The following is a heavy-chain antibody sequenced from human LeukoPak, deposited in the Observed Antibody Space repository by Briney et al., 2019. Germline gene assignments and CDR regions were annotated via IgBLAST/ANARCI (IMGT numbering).Heavy chain of an antibody. CDR1: GFTFSSYS. D-gene: IGHD3-22*01. Sequence: GGSLRLSCAAPGFTFSSYSVNWVRQAPGKGLEWVSYISSSSSTIYYADSVRGRFTISRDNAKNSLYPQMNSLRDEDTAVYYCARGPYDSSGYYYIPGYFQHWGQGTLVTVSS. CDR2: ISSSSSTI. V-gene: IGHV3-48*02. CDR3: ARGPYDSSGYYYIPGYFQH. J-gene: IGHJ1*01.